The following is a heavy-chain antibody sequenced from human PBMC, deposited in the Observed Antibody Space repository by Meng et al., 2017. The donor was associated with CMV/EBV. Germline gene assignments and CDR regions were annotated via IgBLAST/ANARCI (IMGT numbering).Heavy chain of an antibody. D-gene: IGHD3-22*01. CDR3: ARVWDSGWDY. Sequence: GPLQRWGAGLLKPSESLALTGAVYGGSVSGYYWSWIRQPPGKGLEWIGEINHSGSTNYNPSLKSRVTISVDTSKNQFSLKLSSVTAADTAVYYCARVWDSGWDYWGQGTLVTVSS. V-gene: IGHV4-34*01. CDR2: INHSGST. J-gene: IGHJ4*02. CDR1: GGSVSGYY.